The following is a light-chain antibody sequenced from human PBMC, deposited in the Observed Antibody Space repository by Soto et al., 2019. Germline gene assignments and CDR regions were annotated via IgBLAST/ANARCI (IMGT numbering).Light chain of an antibody. CDR2: AAS. CDR1: QGISAW. J-gene: IGKJ5*01. V-gene: IGKV1D-12*01. CDR3: QQANSFPIT. Sequence: DIQMTQSPSSVSASVGDRVTITCRASQGISAWLAWYQQKPGKAPKLLIYAASSLQSGVPSRFSGSGYRTDFTRAINSLQPKDFATYDCQQANSFPITFGRGTRLEIK.